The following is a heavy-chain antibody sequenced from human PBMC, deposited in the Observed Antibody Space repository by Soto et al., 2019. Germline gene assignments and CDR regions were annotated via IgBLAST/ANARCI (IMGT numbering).Heavy chain of an antibody. CDR3: ARGRYGDY. D-gene: IGHD1-1*01. J-gene: IGHJ4*02. V-gene: IGHV1-18*01. CDR1: GYAFTTYG. CDR2: ISAHNGNT. Sequence: QVHLVQSGAEVKKPGASVKVSCKGSGYAFTTYGITWVRQAPGQGLEWMGWISAHNGNTNYAQKLPGRVTVTRDTSTSPAYMELRSLSSDDTAVYYCARGRYGDYWGQGALVTVSS.